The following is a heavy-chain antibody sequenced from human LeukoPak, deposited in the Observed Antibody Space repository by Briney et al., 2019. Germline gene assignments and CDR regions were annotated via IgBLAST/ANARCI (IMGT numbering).Heavy chain of an antibody. J-gene: IGHJ4*02. Sequence: SDTLSLTCIVSSYSISSGYYWGWIRQPPGKGLEWIWSIYHSESTYYHPSLKSRVPISIDKYKNQCSQKLSSVTAADTAIYCCARGKSRGSHIDYWGQGTLVTVSS. CDR2: IYHSEST. CDR3: ARGKSRGSHIDY. CDR1: SYSISSGYY. V-gene: IGHV4-38-2*02. D-gene: IGHD1-26*01.